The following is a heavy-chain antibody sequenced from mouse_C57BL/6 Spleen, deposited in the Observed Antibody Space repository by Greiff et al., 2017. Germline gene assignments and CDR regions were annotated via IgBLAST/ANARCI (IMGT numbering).Heavy chain of an antibody. D-gene: IGHD2-12*01. V-gene: IGHV2-2*01. Sequence: QVQLKESGPGLVQPSQSLSITCPVSGFSLTSYGVHWVRQSTGKGLAWLGVIWSGGSTDYNAAFISRLSISKDNSKSQVFFKMNSLQADDTAIYYCAKYSLGAMDYWGQGTSVTVSS. CDR2: IWSGGST. CDR3: AKYSLGAMDY. CDR1: GFSLTSYG. J-gene: IGHJ4*01.